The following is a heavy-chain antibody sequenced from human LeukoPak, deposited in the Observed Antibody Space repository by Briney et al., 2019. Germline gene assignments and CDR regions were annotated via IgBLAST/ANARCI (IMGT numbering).Heavy chain of an antibody. Sequence: GASVKVSCKASGYTFTSYGISWVRQAPGQGLEWMGWISAYNGNTNYAQKLQGRVTMTTDTSASTAYMELRSLRSDDTAVYYCARATPGTGIRYYFDYWGQGTLVAVSS. CDR3: ARATPGTGIRYYFDY. V-gene: IGHV1-18*01. CDR1: GYTFTSYG. CDR2: ISAYNGNT. J-gene: IGHJ4*02. D-gene: IGHD1-7*01.